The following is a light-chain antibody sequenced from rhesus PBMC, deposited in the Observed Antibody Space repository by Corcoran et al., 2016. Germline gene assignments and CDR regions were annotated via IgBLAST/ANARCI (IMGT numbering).Light chain of an antibody. CDR1: QGISTW. J-gene: IGKJ1*01. CDR3: QQCNTPPWT. V-gene: IGKV1-21*01. CDR2: KAS. Sequence: DIQMTQSPSSLSASVGDKVTITCRASQGISTWLAWYQQQPGKALQLLINKASRLQSGVPSRCAGSGSGIEFTLTISSLQPEDFATYYGQQCNTPPWTFGQGTRVEIK.